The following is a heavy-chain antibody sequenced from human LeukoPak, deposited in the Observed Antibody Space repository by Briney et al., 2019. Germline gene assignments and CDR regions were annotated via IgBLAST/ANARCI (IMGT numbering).Heavy chain of an antibody. J-gene: IGHJ1*01. Sequence: ASVKVSCKASGGTFSSYAISWVRQAPGQGLEWMGGIIPIFGTANYAQKFQGRVTITADKSTSTAYMELSSLRSEDTAVYYCAREDGSGWYRYFQHWGQGTLVTVSS. V-gene: IGHV1-69*06. D-gene: IGHD6-19*01. CDR2: IIPIFGTA. CDR3: AREDGSGWYRYFQH. CDR1: GGTFSSYA.